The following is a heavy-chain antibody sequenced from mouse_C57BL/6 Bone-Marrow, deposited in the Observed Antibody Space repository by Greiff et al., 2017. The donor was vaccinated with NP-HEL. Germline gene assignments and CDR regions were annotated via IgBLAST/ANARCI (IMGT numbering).Heavy chain of an antibody. D-gene: IGHD3-1*01. CDR3: AIARSWY. V-gene: IGHV5-4*03. J-gene: IGHJ2*01. CDR2: ISAGGSYT. Sequence: EVTLVESGGGLVKPGGSLKLSCAASGFTFSSYAMSWVRQTPEKRLEWVATISAGGSYTYYPDNVKGRFTISRDNAKNNLYLQMSHLKSEDTAMYYCAIARSWYWGQGTTLTVSS. CDR1: GFTFSSYA.